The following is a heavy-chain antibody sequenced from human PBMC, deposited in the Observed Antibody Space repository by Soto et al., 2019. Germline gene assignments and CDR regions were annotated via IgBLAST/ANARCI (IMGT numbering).Heavy chain of an antibody. V-gene: IGHV3-23*01. J-gene: IGHJ4*02. D-gene: IGHD1-1*01. CDR3: AKWNGYGDF. Sequence: EVQLLESGGGLVQPGGSPRLSCASFGFFFSTYGVTLVRQAPGKGLEWVCGVSGGSGVTHYADSVKGRFTITGDDSKNTVYLQMHSLRVEDTAVYYCAKWNGYGDFWGQGTLVTVSS. CDR1: GFFFSTYG. CDR2: VSGGSGVT.